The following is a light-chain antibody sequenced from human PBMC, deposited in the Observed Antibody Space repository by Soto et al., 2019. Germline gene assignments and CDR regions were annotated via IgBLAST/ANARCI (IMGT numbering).Light chain of an antibody. V-gene: IGLV2-23*01. CDR3: CSYGVRTTYV. CDR1: SSDVGSYNL. CDR2: EGT. J-gene: IGLJ7*01. Sequence: QSALTQPASASGSPGQSITISCTGTSSDVGSYNLVSWYQQHPGKAPKLLIYEGTKRPSGVSNRFSGSKSANTASLTISGLQPEDEADYFCCSYGVRTTYVFGPGTQLTVL.